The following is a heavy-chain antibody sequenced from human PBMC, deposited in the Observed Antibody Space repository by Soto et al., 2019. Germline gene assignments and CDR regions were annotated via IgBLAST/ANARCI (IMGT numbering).Heavy chain of an antibody. J-gene: IGHJ4*02. V-gene: IGHV4-39*02. CDR3: AGDGLNPPWFYY. Sequence: QLQLQESGPGLVKPSETLSLTCIVSGVSITTSDFYWGWLRQPPGKGLEWIGSLSSTRSSFYTPSIRCRITISEDPSKSRFSVKGMSVTDADTAICFCAGDGLNPPWFYYWGRCSLVTVS. CDR2: LSSTRSS. CDR1: GVSITTSDFY.